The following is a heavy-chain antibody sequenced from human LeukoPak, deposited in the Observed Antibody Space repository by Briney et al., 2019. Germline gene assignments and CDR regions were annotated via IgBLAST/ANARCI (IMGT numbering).Heavy chain of an antibody. CDR2: FDSENNKM. CDR1: EYSLSYLS. D-gene: IGHD6-19*01. CDR3: ATDRVYRSSGRSWGFFDY. Sequence: GASVKVSCKISEYSLSYLSIHWVREAPGEGLEWMGGFDSENNKMVYSQKFQGRVTMTEYTSADTAYMELTSLRSEDTAVYFCATDRVYRSSGRSWGFFDYWGQGTLVIVSS. J-gene: IGHJ4*02. V-gene: IGHV1-24*01.